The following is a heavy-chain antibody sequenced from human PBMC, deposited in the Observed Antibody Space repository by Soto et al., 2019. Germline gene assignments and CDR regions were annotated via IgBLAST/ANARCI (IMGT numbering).Heavy chain of an antibody. J-gene: IGHJ6*02. CDR2: INPNSGGT. V-gene: IGHV1-2*02. Sequence: ASVKVSCKASGYTFTGYYMHWVRQAPGQGLEWMGWINPNSGGTNYAQKFQGRVTMTRDTSISTAYMELSRLRSDDTAVYYCAREAYDILTGSPHGMDVWGQGTTVTVS. CDR3: AREAYDILTGSPHGMDV. CDR1: GYTFTGYY. D-gene: IGHD3-9*01.